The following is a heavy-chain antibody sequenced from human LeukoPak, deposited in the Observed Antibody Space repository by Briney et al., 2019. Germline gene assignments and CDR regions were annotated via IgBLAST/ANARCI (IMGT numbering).Heavy chain of an antibody. V-gene: IGHV1-46*01. CDR2: INPSGGST. D-gene: IGHD6-19*01. CDR3: ARDVPYSSGWSYYYYYGMDV. J-gene: IGHJ6*02. Sequence: ASVKVSCKASGYTFTSYYMHWVRQAPGQGLEWMGIINPSGGSTSYAQKFQGRVTMTRDTSTSTVYMELSSLRSEDTAVYYCARDVPYSSGWSYYYYYGMDVWGQGTTVTVSS. CDR1: GYTFTSYY.